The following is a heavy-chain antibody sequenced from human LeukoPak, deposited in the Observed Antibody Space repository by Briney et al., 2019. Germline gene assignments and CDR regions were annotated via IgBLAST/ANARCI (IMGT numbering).Heavy chain of an antibody. CDR3: ARVPGGGSRLKTGSPIDY. V-gene: IGHV3-74*01. D-gene: IGHD3-10*01. CDR2: INSDGSGT. CDR1: GFTFSSYW. J-gene: IGHJ4*02. Sequence: PGGSLRLSCAASGFTFSSYWMHWVRQAPGKGLVWVSRINSDGSGTTYADSVKGRFTISRDNAKNSLYLQMNSLRAEDTAVYYCARVPGGGSRLKTGSPIDYWGQGTLVTVSS.